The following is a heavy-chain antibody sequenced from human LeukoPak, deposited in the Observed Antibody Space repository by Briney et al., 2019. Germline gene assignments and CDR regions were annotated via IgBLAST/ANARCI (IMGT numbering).Heavy chain of an antibody. J-gene: IGHJ4*02. CDR1: GFTLSDFG. V-gene: IGHV3-30*18. D-gene: IGHD5-12*01. CDR2: ISHDGNSK. CDR3: AKDRSYSGYEPLDY. Sequence: PGGSLRLSCAASGFTLSDFGMHWVRQAPGKGLESVAVISHDGNSKYSADSVKGRFTISRDNSKNTLYLQMDSLRVEDTAVYYCAKDRSYSGYEPLDYWGQGTLVTVSS.